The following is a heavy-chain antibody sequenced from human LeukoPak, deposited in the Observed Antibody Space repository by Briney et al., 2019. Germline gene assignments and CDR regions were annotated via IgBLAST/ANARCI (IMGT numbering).Heavy chain of an antibody. CDR3: AMDRSGYLPDY. J-gene: IGHJ4*02. V-gene: IGHV3-23*01. CDR1: GFTFSSYA. CDR2: ISGSGGTT. D-gene: IGHD3-22*01. Sequence: GGSLRLSCTASGFTFSSYAMSWVRQAPGKGLEWVSVISGSGGTTFYADSVEGRFTISRDNSKNTLHLQMHSLRAEDTAVYYCAMDRSGYLPDYWGQGTLVTVSS.